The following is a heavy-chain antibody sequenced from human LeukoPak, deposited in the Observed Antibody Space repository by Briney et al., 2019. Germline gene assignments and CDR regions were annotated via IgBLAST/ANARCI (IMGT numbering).Heavy chain of an antibody. V-gene: IGHV1-69*13. J-gene: IGHJ4*02. CDR2: IIPIFGTA. CDR1: GGPLNRYA. CDR3: ARYGRGVTDFDY. D-gene: IGHD3-10*01. Sequence: SVKVSCKASGGPLNRYALSRVGQAPGKGLEWVGGIIPIFGTANYAQKFQGRVTITADESTSTAYMELSSLGSEDTAVYYCARYGRGVTDFDYWGQGTLDTVSS.